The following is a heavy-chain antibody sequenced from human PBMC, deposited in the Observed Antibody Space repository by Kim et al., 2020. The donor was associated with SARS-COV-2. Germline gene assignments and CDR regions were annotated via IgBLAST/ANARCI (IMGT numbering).Heavy chain of an antibody. CDR3: ALFPTPYYGSGTHQGVAFDI. Sequence: SETLSLTCTVSGGSISSGDYYWSWIRQPPGKGLEWIGYIYYSGSTYYNPSLKSRVTISVDTSKNQFSLKLSSVTAADTAVYYCALFPTPYYGSGTHQGVAFDIWGQGTMVTVSS. CDR1: GGSISSGDYY. J-gene: IGHJ3*02. CDR2: IYYSGST. D-gene: IGHD3-10*01. V-gene: IGHV4-30-4*01.